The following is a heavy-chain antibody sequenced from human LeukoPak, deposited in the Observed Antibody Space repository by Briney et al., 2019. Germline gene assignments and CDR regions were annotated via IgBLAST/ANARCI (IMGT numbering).Heavy chain of an antibody. Sequence: GGSLRLSCAASGFTFSSYSMNWVRQAPGKGLEWVSYISSSSSTIYYADSVKGRFTISRDNAKNSLYLQMNSLRAEDTAVYYCAKDREYSGSCLFDYWGQGTLVTVSS. CDR3: AKDREYSGSCLFDY. D-gene: IGHD1-26*01. CDR2: ISSSSSTI. J-gene: IGHJ4*02. CDR1: GFTFSSYS. V-gene: IGHV3-48*04.